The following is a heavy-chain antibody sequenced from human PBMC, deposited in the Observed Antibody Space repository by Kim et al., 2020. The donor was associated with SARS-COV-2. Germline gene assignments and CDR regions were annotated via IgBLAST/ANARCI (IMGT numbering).Heavy chain of an antibody. D-gene: IGHD3-10*02. Sequence: ASVKVSCKASGYTFTSYAMNWVRQAPGQGLEWMGWINTNTGNPTYAQGFTGRFVFSLDTSVSTAYLQISSLKAEDTAVYYCARDLFDLEDLNGKNWFDPWGQGTLVTVSS. V-gene: IGHV7-4-1*02. CDR1: GYTFTSYA. CDR3: ARDLFDLEDLNGKNWFDP. J-gene: IGHJ5*02. CDR2: INTNTGNP.